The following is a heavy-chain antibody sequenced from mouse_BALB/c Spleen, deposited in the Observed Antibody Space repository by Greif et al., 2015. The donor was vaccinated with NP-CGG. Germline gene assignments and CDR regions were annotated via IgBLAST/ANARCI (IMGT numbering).Heavy chain of an antibody. V-gene: IGHV14-3*02. CDR2: IDPANGNT. Sequence: VQLKESGAELVKPGASVKLSCTASGFDIKDAYMHWVKQRPEQGLEWIGGIDPANGNTKYDPRFQGKATITADTSSNTAYLQLSSLTSEDTAVYYCARLGQRDYWGQGTTLTVSS. D-gene: IGHD4-1*01. CDR1: GFDIKDAY. J-gene: IGHJ2*01. CDR3: ARLGQRDY.